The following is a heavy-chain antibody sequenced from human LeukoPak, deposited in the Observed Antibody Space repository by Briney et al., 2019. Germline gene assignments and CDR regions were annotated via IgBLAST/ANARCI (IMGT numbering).Heavy chain of an antibody. CDR1: GFTFSSYA. V-gene: IGHV3-30-3*01. CDR2: ISYDVSNK. D-gene: IGHD3-3*01. CDR3: AREYDDYYFDY. J-gene: IGHJ4*02. Sequence: GGSLRLSCAASGFTFSSYAMLWVRQAPGKGLEWVAVISYDVSNKYYADSVKGRFTISRDNSKNTLYLQMNSLRAEDTAVYYCAREYDDYYFDYWGQGTLVTVSS.